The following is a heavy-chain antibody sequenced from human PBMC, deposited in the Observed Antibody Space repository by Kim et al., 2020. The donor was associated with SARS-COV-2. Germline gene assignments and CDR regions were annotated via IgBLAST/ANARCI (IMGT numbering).Heavy chain of an antibody. CDR2: INHSGST. J-gene: IGHJ4*02. Sequence: SETLSLTCAVYGGSFSGYYWSWIRQPPGKGLEWIGEINHSGSTNYNPSLKSRLTISVDTSKNQFSLKLSSVTAADTAVYYCARVKRQKAARTVYFDYWGQGTLVTVSS. D-gene: IGHD6-6*01. V-gene: IGHV4-34*01. CDR1: GGSFSGYY. CDR3: ARVKRQKAARTVYFDY.